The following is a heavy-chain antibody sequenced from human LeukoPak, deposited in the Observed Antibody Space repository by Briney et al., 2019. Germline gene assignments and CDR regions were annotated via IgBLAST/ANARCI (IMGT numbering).Heavy chain of an antibody. J-gene: IGHJ1*01. D-gene: IGHD2-2*02. CDR2: INHSGST. CDR3: ARGDCSSTSCYNGEYFQH. Sequence: PSETLSLTCAVYGGSFSGYYWSWIRQPPGKGLEWIGEINHSGSTNYNPSLKSRVTISVDTSKNQFSLKLSSVTAAGTAVYYCARGDCSSTSCYNGEYFQHWGQGTLVTVSS. V-gene: IGHV4-34*01. CDR1: GGSFSGYY.